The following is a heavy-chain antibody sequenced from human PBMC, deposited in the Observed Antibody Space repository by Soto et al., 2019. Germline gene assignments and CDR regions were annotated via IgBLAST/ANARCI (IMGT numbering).Heavy chain of an antibody. Sequence: GSLRLSCAASGFTFSSYGMHWVRQAPGKGLEWVAVIRYDGSNKYYADSVKGRFTISRDNSKNTLYLQMNSLRAEDTAVYYCARDQGDDYGDYGGFDYWGQGTLVTVSS. J-gene: IGHJ4*02. V-gene: IGHV3-33*01. D-gene: IGHD4-17*01. CDR3: ARDQGDDYGDYGGFDY. CDR2: IRYDGSNK. CDR1: GFTFSSYG.